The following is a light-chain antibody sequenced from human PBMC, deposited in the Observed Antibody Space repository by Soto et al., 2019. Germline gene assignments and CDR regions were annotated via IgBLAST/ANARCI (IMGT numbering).Light chain of an antibody. Sequence: SVLTQPPSVSGAPGQRVTISCTGSRSNIGAGHDVHWYQQLPGTAPKLLIYGNDNRPSGVPDRFSGSKSGTSASLAITGLQAEDEVDYYCQSYDSSLSGWVFGGGTKVTVL. J-gene: IGLJ3*02. CDR2: GND. V-gene: IGLV1-40*01. CDR1: RSNIGAGHD. CDR3: QSYDSSLSGWV.